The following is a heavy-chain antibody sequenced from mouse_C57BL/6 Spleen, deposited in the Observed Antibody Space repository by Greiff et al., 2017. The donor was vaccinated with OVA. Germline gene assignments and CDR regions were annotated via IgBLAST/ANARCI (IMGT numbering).Heavy chain of an antibody. CDR1: GFTFSDYY. V-gene: IGHV5-12*01. J-gene: IGHJ4*01. D-gene: IGHD2-3*01. CDR3: ARGTIYDGYYDYAMDD. CDR2: ISTGGGST. Sequence: DVKLVESGGGLVQPGGSLKLSCAASGFTFSDYYMYWVRQTPEKRLEWVAYISTGGGSTYYPDTVKGRFTISRDNAKNTLYLQMSRLKSEDTAMYYCARGTIYDGYYDYAMDDWGQGTSVTVSS.